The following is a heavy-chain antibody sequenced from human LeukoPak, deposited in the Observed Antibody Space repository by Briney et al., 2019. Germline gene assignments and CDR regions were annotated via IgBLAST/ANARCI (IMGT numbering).Heavy chain of an antibody. D-gene: IGHD3-10*01. CDR3: AKSFWWFGEFSPFDY. Sequence: QPGGSLRLSCAASGFTLNDYWMSWVRQSPGKGLEWVANIKHDGSEKYYVDSVKGRFTISRDNAKNSLYLQMNSLRAEDTAIYSCAKSFWWFGEFSPFDYWGQGTLLTVSS. J-gene: IGHJ4*02. V-gene: IGHV3-7*01. CDR1: GFTLNDYW. CDR2: IKHDGSEK.